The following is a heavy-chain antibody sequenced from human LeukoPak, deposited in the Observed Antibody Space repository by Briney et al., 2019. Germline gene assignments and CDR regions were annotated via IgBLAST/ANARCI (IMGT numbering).Heavy chain of an antibody. CDR2: ISSSSSYI. CDR1: GFTFSSYA. J-gene: IGHJ4*02. Sequence: GSLRLSCAASGFTFSSYAMHWVRQAPGKGLEWVSSISSSSSYIYYADSVKGRFTISRDNAKNSLYLQMNSLRAEDTAVYYCARDTAMAFDYWGQGTLVTVSS. D-gene: IGHD5-18*01. CDR3: ARDTAMAFDY. V-gene: IGHV3-21*01.